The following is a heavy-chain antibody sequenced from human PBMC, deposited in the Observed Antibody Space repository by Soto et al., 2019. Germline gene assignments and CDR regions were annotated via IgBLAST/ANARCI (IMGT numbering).Heavy chain of an antibody. J-gene: IGHJ3*02. CDR3: LSVWGHGGKSPI. CDR1: GGSIISGGYT. V-gene: IGHV4-30-2*01. D-gene: IGHD3-16*01. Sequence: SETLSLTCAVSGGSIISGGYTWTWIRQPPGQGLEWIGYTYYSGSTYYNPSLKSRVTISVDTSKNQFSLKLTSITAADTAVYFCLSVWGHGGKSPIWGRGTMVTVSS. CDR2: TYYSGST.